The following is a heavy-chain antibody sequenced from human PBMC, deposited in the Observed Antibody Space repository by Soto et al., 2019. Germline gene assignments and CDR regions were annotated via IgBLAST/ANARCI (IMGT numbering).Heavy chain of an antibody. Sequence: ESLRLSFKGSGYSFSSDWIGWVRQMPGKGLEWIGIIYPGDSDTRYSPSFQGQVTIAADKSINTAYLQWRSLKASDTAMYFCARFYSSGLYYFDFWGQGTLVTVSS. V-gene: IGHV5-51*01. CDR1: GYSFSSDW. CDR3: ARFYSSGLYYFDF. J-gene: IGHJ4*02. CDR2: IYPGDSDT. D-gene: IGHD6-19*01.